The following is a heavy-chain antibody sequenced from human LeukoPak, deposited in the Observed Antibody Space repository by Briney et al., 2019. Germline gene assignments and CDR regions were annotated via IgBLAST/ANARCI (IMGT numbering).Heavy chain of an antibody. Sequence: PSETLSLTCTVSGGSISSSSYYWGWIRQPPGKGLEWIGSIYYSGSTYYNPSLKSRVTISVDTSKNQFSLKLSSVTAADTAVYYCARVDSSGYHDAFDIWGQGTMVTVSS. J-gene: IGHJ3*02. D-gene: IGHD3-22*01. V-gene: IGHV4-39*07. CDR2: IYYSGST. CDR3: ARVDSSGYHDAFDI. CDR1: GGSISSSSYY.